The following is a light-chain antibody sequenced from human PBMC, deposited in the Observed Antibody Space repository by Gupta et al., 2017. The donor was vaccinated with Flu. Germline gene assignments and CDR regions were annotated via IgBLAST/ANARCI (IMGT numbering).Light chain of an antibody. J-gene: IGKJ5*01. CDR3: QQYNNWPRIT. CDR2: GAS. Sequence: EIVMTQSPATLSVSPGERATLSCRASQSVSSNLAWYQQKPGHAPRLLISGASTRATGIPARFSGSGFGTEXTLTISXLQTEAFAVYYSQQYNNWPRITFGXGTRLEIK. CDR1: QSVSSN. V-gene: IGKV3-15*01.